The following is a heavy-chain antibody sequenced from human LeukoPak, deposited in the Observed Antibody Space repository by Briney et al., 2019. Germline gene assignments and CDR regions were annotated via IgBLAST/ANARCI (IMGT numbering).Heavy chain of an antibody. D-gene: IGHD3-22*01. CDR2: ISGSGGST. V-gene: IGHV3-23*01. CDR1: GFTFSSYA. CDR3: ANPPASNYDSSGYYSG. J-gene: IGHJ4*02. Sequence: GGSLRLSCAASGFTFSSYAMSWVRQAPGKGLEWVSAISGSGGSTYYADSVKGRFTISRDNSKNTLYLQMNSLRAEDTAVYYCANPPASNYDSSGYYSGWGQGTLVTVSS.